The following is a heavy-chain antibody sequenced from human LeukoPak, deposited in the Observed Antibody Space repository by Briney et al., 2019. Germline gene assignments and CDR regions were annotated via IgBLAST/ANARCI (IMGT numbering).Heavy chain of an antibody. J-gene: IGHJ4*02. CDR3: ATNAPRRRFGSSWYVFN. CDR2: FYHGGST. Sequence: PSETLSLTCTVSGYSISTGYYWDWIRQPPGKGLEWIGTFYHGGSTYYNPSLKSRVTISVDTSKNQFSLRLSAVTAADTAVYYCATNAPRRRFGSSWYVFNWGQGTLVTVSS. V-gene: IGHV4-38-2*02. D-gene: IGHD6-13*01. CDR1: GYSISTGYY.